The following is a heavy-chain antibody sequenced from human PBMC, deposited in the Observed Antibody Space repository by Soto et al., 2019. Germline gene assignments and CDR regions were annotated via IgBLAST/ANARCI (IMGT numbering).Heavy chain of an antibody. V-gene: IGHV3-7*01. CDR3: ARVKGGIDYYGSGSYYIAPDY. CDR1: GFTFSSYW. D-gene: IGHD3-10*01. Sequence: GGSLRLSCAASGFTFSSYWMSWVRQAPGKGLEWVANIKQDGSEKYYVDSVKGRFTISRDNAKNSLYLQMNSLRAEDTAVYYCARVKGGIDYYGSGSYYIAPDYWGQGTLVTVSS. J-gene: IGHJ4*02. CDR2: IKQDGSEK.